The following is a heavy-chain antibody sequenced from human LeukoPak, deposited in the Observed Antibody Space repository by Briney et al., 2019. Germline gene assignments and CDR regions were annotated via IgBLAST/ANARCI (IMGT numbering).Heavy chain of an antibody. CDR1: GFSLSTRGMC. Sequence: SGPALVKPTQTLTLTCTFSGFSLSTRGMCVSWIRQPPGKALEWLARIDWDDDKYYSTSLKTRLTISKDTSKNQVVLTMTNMDPVDTATYYCARTTYYYGSGSYGGNWFDPWGQGTLVTVSS. V-gene: IGHV2-70*11. CDR2: IDWDDDK. J-gene: IGHJ5*02. CDR3: ARTTYYYGSGSYGGNWFDP. D-gene: IGHD3-10*01.